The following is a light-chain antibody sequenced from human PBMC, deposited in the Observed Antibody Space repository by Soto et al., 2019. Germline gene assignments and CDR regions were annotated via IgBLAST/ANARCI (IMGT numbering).Light chain of an antibody. CDR1: SSDVGAYKS. V-gene: IGLV2-14*01. CDR3: SSYTGSSTV. Sequence: QSALTQPASVSGSPGQSITISCTGTSSDVGAYKSVSWYQQHPGKAPKLMIYEVSNRPSGVSNRFSGSKSGNTASLTISGLQAEDEADYYCSSYTGSSTVFGGGTKLTVL. CDR2: EVS. J-gene: IGLJ2*01.